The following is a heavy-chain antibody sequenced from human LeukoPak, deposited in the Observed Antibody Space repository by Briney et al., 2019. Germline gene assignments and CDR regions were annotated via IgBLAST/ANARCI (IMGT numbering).Heavy chain of an antibody. CDR1: GFTFSSCA. CDR3: ARALRSSWANDY. V-gene: IGHV3-30-3*01. Sequence: GSLRLSCAASGFTFSSCAMHWVRQAPGKGLEWVAVISYDGSNKYYADSVKGRFTISRDNSKNTLYLQMNGLRAEDTAVYYCARALRSSWANDYWGQGTLVTVSS. J-gene: IGHJ4*02. D-gene: IGHD6-13*01. CDR2: ISYDGSNK.